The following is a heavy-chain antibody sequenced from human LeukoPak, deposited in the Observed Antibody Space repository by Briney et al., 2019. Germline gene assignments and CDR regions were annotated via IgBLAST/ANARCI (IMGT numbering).Heavy chain of an antibody. J-gene: IGHJ4*02. CDR3: ARVSAMVTDY. Sequence: GGSLRLSCAASGFTFSSYAMHWVRQAPGKGLEWVAVISYDGSNKYYADSVKGRFTISRDNAKNSLYLQMNSLRAEDTAVYYCARVSAMVTDYWGQGTLVTVSS. CDR2: ISYDGSNK. V-gene: IGHV3-30-3*01. D-gene: IGHD5-18*01. CDR1: GFTFSSYA.